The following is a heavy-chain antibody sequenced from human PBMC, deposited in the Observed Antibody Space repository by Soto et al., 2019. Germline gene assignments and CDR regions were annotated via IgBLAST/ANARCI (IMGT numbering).Heavy chain of an antibody. V-gene: IGHV4-30-4*01. CDR2: IYYSGST. CDR1: GGSISSGDYY. CDR3: ARSACGSYLLSRCYFDY. D-gene: IGHD1-26*01. Sequence: PSETLSLTCTVSGGSISSGDYYWSWIRPPPGKGLEWIGYIYYSGSTYYNPSLKSRVTISVDTSKNQFSLKLSSVTAADTAVYYCARSACGSYLLSRCYFDYWGQGTLVTVSS. J-gene: IGHJ4*02.